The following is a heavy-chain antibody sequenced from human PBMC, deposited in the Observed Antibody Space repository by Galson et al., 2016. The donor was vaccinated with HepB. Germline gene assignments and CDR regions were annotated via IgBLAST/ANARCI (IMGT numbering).Heavy chain of an antibody. J-gene: IGHJ4*02. V-gene: IGHV3-48*02. D-gene: IGHD1-26*01. CDR1: GFTFNNYH. CDR3: ARDSDRIRFMGY. CDR2: ISSSSGTI. Sequence: SLRLSCAASGFTFNNYHMNWVRQAPGKGLKWVSYISSSSGTIYYADSVKGRFTISRDNAKNSLYLQMDSLRDEDTAVYYCARDSDRIRFMGYWGQGTLVTVSS.